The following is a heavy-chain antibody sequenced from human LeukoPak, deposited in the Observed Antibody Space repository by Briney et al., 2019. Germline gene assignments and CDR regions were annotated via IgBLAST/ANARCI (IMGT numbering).Heavy chain of an antibody. J-gene: IGHJ5*02. CDR1: GFTFSSYW. V-gene: IGHV3-7*01. Sequence: GGSLRLSCAASGFTFSSYWMSWVRQAPGKGLEWVANIKQDGSEKYYVDSVKGRFTISRDNAKNSLYLQMNSLRAQDTAVYYCAKDPYDYVWGSYRYNWFDPWGQGTLVTVSS. CDR2: IKQDGSEK. CDR3: AKDPYDYVWGSYRYNWFDP. D-gene: IGHD3-16*02.